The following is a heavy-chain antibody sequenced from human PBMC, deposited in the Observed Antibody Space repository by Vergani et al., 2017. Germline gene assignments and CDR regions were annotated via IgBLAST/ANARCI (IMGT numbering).Heavy chain of an antibody. Sequence: EVQLAQSGAEVKKPGESLTISCKGSGYSFTSYWIGWVRQMPGKGLEWMGIIYPGDSDTRYSPSFQGQVTISADKSISTAYLQWSSLKASDTAMYYCARTRGMGRYDSSGYYYHYWGQGTLVTVSS. CDR3: ARTRGMGRYDSSGYYYHY. CDR1: GYSFTSYW. D-gene: IGHD3-22*01. J-gene: IGHJ4*02. V-gene: IGHV5-51*01. CDR2: IYPGDSDT.